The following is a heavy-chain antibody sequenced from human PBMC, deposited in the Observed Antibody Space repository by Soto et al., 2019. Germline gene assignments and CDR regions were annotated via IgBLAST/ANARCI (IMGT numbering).Heavy chain of an antibody. D-gene: IGHD2-21*02. Sequence: QVQLVQSGAEVKKPGASVKVSCKASGYTFTSYYMHWVRQAPGQGLEWMGIINPSGGSTSYAQKFQGRVTMTRDTSTSTVYMELSSLRSEDTAVYYCARGPGLHIVVVTAILDYWGQGTLVTVSS. V-gene: IGHV1-46*01. CDR2: INPSGGST. CDR3: ARGPGLHIVVVTAILDY. CDR1: GYTFTSYY. J-gene: IGHJ4*02.